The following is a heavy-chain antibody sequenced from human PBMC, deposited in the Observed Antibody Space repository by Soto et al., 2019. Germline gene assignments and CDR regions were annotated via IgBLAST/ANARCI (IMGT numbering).Heavy chain of an antibody. D-gene: IGHD4-17*01. CDR1: GFTLTNFG. J-gene: IGHJ4*02. CDR3: ATSNYGERD. V-gene: IGHV3-23*01. CDR2: VSGNGGNT. Sequence: EGQVLESGGGLVQPGGSLRLTCVASGFTLTNFGMSWVRQAPGKGLEWVSFVSGNGGNTYYIDSVKGRFTITRDSSTNTVRLQMNSLRAEDRAIYYCATSNYGERDWGQGTLVTVSS.